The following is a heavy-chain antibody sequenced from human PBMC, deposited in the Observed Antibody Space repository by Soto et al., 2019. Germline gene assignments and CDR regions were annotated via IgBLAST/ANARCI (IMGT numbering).Heavy chain of an antibody. CDR3: ARVAVFWSGYPYYFDY. CDR2: IYYSGST. J-gene: IGHJ4*02. Sequence: SETLSLTCTVSGGSISSYYWSWIRQPPGKGLEWIGYIYYSGSTNYNPSLKSRVTISVDTSKNQFSPKLSSVTAADTAVYYCARVAVFWSGYPYYFDYWGQGTLVTVSS. CDR1: GGSISSYY. V-gene: IGHV4-59*01. D-gene: IGHD3-3*01.